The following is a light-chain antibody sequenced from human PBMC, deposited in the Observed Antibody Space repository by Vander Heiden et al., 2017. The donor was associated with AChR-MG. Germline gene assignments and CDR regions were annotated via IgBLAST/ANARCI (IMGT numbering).Light chain of an antibody. CDR2: DAS. Sequence: EIVLTQSPATLSLSPGERATLSCRASQSVSSYLAWYQQKPGQAPRLLIYDASNRATGIPDRFSGSGSGTDFTLTISSLEPEDFAVYYWQQRSNSWGFGQGTKVEIK. CDR3: QQRSNSWG. J-gene: IGKJ1*01. V-gene: IGKV3-11*01. CDR1: QSVSSY.